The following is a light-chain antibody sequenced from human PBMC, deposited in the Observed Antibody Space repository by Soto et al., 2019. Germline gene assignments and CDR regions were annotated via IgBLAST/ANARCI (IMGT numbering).Light chain of an antibody. CDR1: SSDVGGYNY. CDR3: SSYTSISPVV. Sequence: QSALTQPASVSGSPGQSITISCTGTSSDVGGYNYVSWYQQHPGKAPKLMIYEVSNRPSGVSNRFSGSKSGNTASLTISGLQAEDEADYYCSSYTSISPVVFGGGTKVTVL. CDR2: EVS. V-gene: IGLV2-14*01. J-gene: IGLJ2*01.